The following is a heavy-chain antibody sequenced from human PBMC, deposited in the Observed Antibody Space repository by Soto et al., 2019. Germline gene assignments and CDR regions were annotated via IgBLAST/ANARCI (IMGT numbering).Heavy chain of an antibody. CDR2: IYYSGST. CDR3: ARGGLGYCSSTSCYDPNHNLLDP. Sequence: SETLSLTCTVSGGSISSYYWSWIRQPPGKGLEWIGYIYYSGSTNYNPSLKSRVTISVDTSKNQFSLKLSSVTAADTAVYYCARGGLGYCSSTSCYDPNHNLLDPWGQGTLVTVSS. J-gene: IGHJ5*02. D-gene: IGHD2-2*01. V-gene: IGHV4-59*01. CDR1: GGSISSYY.